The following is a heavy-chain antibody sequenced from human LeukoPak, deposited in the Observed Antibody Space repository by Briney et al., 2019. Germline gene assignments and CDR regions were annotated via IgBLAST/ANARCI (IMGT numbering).Heavy chain of an antibody. CDR3: ASAYYDSSAPVY. V-gene: IGHV4-59*01. Sequence: SETLSLTCTVSGGSISSYYWSWIRQPPGEGLEWIGYIYYSGSTNYNPSLKSRVTISVATSKNQFSLKLTSVTAAYTAVYYCASAYYDSSAPVYWGQGTLVTVSS. D-gene: IGHD3-22*01. CDR2: IYYSGST. CDR1: GGSISSYY. J-gene: IGHJ4*02.